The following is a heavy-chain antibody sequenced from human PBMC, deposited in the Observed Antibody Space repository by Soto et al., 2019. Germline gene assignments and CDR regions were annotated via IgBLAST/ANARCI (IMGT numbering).Heavy chain of an antibody. CDR3: AKDRRDILTGHYAGYYYYGMDV. V-gene: IGHV3-30*18. D-gene: IGHD3-9*01. J-gene: IGHJ6*02. CDR1: GFTFSSYG. CDR2: ISYDGSNK. Sequence: PGGSLRLSCAASGFTFSSYGMHWVRQAPGKGLEWVAVISYDGSNKYYADSVKGRFTISRDNSKNTLYLQMNSLRAEDTAVYYCAKDRRDILTGHYAGYYYYGMDVWGQGTTVTVSS.